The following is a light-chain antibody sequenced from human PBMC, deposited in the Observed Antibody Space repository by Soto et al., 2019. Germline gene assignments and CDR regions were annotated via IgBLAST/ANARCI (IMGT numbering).Light chain of an antibody. CDR2: AAS. CDR1: QTISSY. CDR3: QQYYSYPRT. J-gene: IGKJ1*01. Sequence: DIQMTQSPASLSASVGDRVTITCRASQTISSYLNWYQKKPGKAPTLLIHAASTLQSGVPSRFSGSGSGTDFTLTISCLQSEDFATYYCQQYYSYPRTFGQGTKVDIK. V-gene: IGKV1-39*01.